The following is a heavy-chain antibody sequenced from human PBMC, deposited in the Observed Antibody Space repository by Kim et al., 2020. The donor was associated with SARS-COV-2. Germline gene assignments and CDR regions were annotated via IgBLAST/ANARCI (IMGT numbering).Heavy chain of an antibody. CDR2: IKADESEK. J-gene: IGHJ4*02. D-gene: IGHD2-21*02. CDR3: TRERVTENSHFDY. V-gene: IGHV3-7*01. Sequence: GGSLRLSCEASGFTFSSSWMSWVRQAPGKGLEWVATIKADESEKYYIDSVEGRFTISRDNATNSLYLQMNSLRAEDTAVYYCTRERVTENSHFDYWGRGPLVNVSA. CDR1: GFTFSSSW.